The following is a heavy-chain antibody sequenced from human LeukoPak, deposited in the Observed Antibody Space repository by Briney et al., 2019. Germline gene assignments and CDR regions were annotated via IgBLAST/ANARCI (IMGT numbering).Heavy chain of an antibody. CDR3: ARGICSGGGCYSAPDY. Sequence: HPGGSLRLSCVASGFTVSSNHMNWVRQAPGKGLEWVSVIYSGYTTYYADSVKGRFTISRDNSKNTLYLQMNSLRAEDTAVYYCARGICSGGGCYSAPDYWGQGTLVTVSS. CDR1: GFTVSSNH. V-gene: IGHV3-53*01. J-gene: IGHJ4*02. D-gene: IGHD2-15*01. CDR2: IYSGYTT.